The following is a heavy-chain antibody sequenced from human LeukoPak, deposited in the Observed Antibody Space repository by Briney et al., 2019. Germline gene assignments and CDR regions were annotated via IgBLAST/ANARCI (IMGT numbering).Heavy chain of an antibody. CDR1: GYTFTSYG. CDR2: ICAYNGNT. J-gene: IGHJ3*02. D-gene: IGHD3-22*01. Sequence: ASVKVSCKASGYTFTSYGISWVRQAPGQGLEWMGWICAYNGNTNYAQKLQGRVTMTTDTSTSTAYMELRSLRSDDTAVYYCARLFSVGYDSSAPLAFDIWGQGTMVTVSS. V-gene: IGHV1-18*01. CDR3: ARLFSVGYDSSAPLAFDI.